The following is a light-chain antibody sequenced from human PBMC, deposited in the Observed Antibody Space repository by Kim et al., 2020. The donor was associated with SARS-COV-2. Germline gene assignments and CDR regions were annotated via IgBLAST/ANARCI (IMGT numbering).Light chain of an antibody. Sequence: ATVGDRVTITCRASQSISSWLAWYQQRSEKAPKLLIQKASSLESGVPSRFSGSGSGTEFTLAISSLQPDDFATYYCQQYVGYSWTFGQGTKVDIK. J-gene: IGKJ1*01. V-gene: IGKV1-5*03. CDR3: QQYVGYSWT. CDR2: KAS. CDR1: QSISSW.